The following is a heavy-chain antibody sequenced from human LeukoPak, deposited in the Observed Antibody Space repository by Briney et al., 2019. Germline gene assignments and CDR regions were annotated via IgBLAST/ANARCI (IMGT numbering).Heavy chain of an antibody. V-gene: IGHV4-38-2*02. D-gene: IGHD3-22*01. CDR1: DYSISSGYY. Sequence: SETLSLTCTVSDYSISSGYYWGWIRQPPGKGLEWIGSMYHIGSTYFNPSLKSRVTISVDTSKNQFSLRLRSVTAADTAVYYCARFPSDSSGYFAYWGQGTLVTVSS. CDR2: MYHIGST. J-gene: IGHJ4*02. CDR3: ARFPSDSSGYFAY.